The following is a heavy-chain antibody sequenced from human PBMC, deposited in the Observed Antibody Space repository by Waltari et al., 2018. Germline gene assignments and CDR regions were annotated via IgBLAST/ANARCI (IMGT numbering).Heavy chain of an antibody. V-gene: IGHV4-59*11. Sequence: QVQLQESGQGLVKPSETLYLTCTVSGGSISSHYWSWIRQPPGKGLAWIGSIYYSGSTNYTHSLKSRVTISVVTSKNQFSLKLSSVTAADTAVYDCAREPVNWGQGTLVTVSS. J-gene: IGHJ4*02. CDR3: AREPVN. CDR1: GGSISSHY. CDR2: IYYSGST. D-gene: IGHD4-17*01.